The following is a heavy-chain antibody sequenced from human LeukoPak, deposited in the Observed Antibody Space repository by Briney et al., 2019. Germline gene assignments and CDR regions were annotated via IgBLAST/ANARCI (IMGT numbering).Heavy chain of an antibody. CDR2: MNGEGTTI. CDR3: ATARNFRFEY. Sequence: PGGSLRLSCATSGLTFRTTWMLWVRQAPGKGLMWVSRMNGEGTTIDYADSVKGRFTVSRDYAKNTLFLQMNNLRTEDTALYFCATARNFRFEYWGQGSLVIVSA. CDR1: GLTFRTTW. D-gene: IGHD1-7*01. V-gene: IGHV3-74*01. J-gene: IGHJ4*02.